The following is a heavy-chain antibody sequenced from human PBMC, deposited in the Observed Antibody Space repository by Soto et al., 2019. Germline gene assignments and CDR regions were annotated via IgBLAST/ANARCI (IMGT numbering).Heavy chain of an antibody. CDR2: IYRSGTT. CDR3: ASQGHGSGPNWFDS. CDR1: GGSVSSGSYY. V-gene: IGHV4-61*01. J-gene: IGHJ5*01. D-gene: IGHD3-10*01. Sequence: PSETLSLTCTVSGGSVSSGSYYWSWIRQPPGKGLEWIGYIYRSGTTNYNPSLKSRVTISVDTSKSQFSLKLNSVTAADTAVYYCASQGHGSGPNWFDSWGRGTLVTVSP.